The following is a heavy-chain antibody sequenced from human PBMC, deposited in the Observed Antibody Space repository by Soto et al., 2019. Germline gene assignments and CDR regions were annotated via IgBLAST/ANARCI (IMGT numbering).Heavy chain of an antibody. Sequence: GGSLRLSCAASGFTFSSYAMHWVRQAPGKGLEWVAVISYDGSNKYYADSVKGRFTISRDNSKNTLYLQMNSLRAEDTAVYYCARVGLVDIVATEVYYFDYWGQGTLVTVSS. V-gene: IGHV3-30-3*01. J-gene: IGHJ4*02. CDR2: ISYDGSNK. CDR1: GFTFSSYA. CDR3: ARVGLVDIVATEVYYFDY. D-gene: IGHD5-12*01.